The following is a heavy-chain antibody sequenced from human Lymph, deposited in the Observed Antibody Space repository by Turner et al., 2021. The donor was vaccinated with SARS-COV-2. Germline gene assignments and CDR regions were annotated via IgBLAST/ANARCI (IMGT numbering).Heavy chain of an antibody. CDR1: GFTLSNYA. D-gene: IGHD3-3*01. CDR2: ISSDGSNK. Sequence: QVQLVESGGGVVQPGRSLRLSCVASGFTLSNYAMHWVRQAPGKGLEWVAVISSDGSNKYYADSVKGRFTISRDNSKNTLYLQMNSLRAEDTAVYYCASNFWSAYRLDYWGQGTLVTVSS. V-gene: IGHV3-30-3*01. CDR3: ASNFWSAYRLDY. J-gene: IGHJ4*02.